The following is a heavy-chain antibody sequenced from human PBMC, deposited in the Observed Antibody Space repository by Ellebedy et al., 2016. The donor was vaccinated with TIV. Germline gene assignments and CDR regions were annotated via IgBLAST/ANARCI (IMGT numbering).Heavy chain of an antibody. CDR3: ARVSRWETFDI. Sequence: SVKVSXKASGGPFNSHNINWVRQAPGQGLEWMGRIIPMLAITNYAQKFQDRVTFTADKSTSTAYMELSSLRSDDTAVYYCARVSRWETFDIWGQGTMVTVSS. D-gene: IGHD1-26*01. J-gene: IGHJ3*02. CDR1: GGPFNSHN. V-gene: IGHV1-69*02. CDR2: IIPMLAIT.